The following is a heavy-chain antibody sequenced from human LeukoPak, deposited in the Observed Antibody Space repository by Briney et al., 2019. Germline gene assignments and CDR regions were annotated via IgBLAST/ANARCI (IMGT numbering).Heavy chain of an antibody. Sequence: PGGSLRLSCAASGFTFSSYAMNWVRQTPGKGLEWVSSISDSGGSAYYADSVKGRFTISRDNSKNTLYLEMSSLRAEDTAVYYCTSFEYWGQGTLVTVSS. CDR2: ISDSGGSA. V-gene: IGHV3-23*01. CDR1: GFTFSSYA. CDR3: TSFEY. J-gene: IGHJ4*02.